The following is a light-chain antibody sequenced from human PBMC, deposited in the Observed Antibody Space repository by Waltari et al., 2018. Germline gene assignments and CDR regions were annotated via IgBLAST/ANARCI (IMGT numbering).Light chain of an antibody. CDR1: SSHVGGSKY. V-gene: IGLV2-14*01. Sequence: QSALSQPASVSGSPGPSITISCTGTSSHVGGSKYASCYQQHPGKAPNLMIYEVSNRPSGVSNFFSGSKSGNTASLTISGLHAEDEDDYYCISYTSSSTVVFGGGTKLTVL. CDR3: ISYTSSSTVV. CDR2: EVS. J-gene: IGLJ2*01.